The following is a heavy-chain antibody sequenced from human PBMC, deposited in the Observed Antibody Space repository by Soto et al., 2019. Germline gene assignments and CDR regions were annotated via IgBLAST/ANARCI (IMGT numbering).Heavy chain of an antibody. D-gene: IGHD6-6*01. CDR3: ASHSSSKGFEH. V-gene: IGHV3-7*01. J-gene: IGHJ4*02. CDR1: GFTFSTYW. Sequence: EVQLMESGGGLVQPGGSLRLSCAASGFTFSTYWMSWVRLAPGKGLEWVANIKQDGSDKHYVDSVKGRFTVSRDNAKNSVYVQMTSVIAEDTAMYYCASHSSSKGFEHWGQGTLVSVSS. CDR2: IKQDGSDK.